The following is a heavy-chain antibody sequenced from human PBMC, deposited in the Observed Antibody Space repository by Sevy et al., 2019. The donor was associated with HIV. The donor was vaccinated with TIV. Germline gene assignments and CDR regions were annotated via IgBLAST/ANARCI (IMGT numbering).Heavy chain of an antibody. CDR2: IYYNGNT. CDR3: AGENAWGRGYS. Sequence: SETLSLTCTVSGGSITSLYWGWIRQPPGKGPEWIANIYYNGNTNYNPSLKSRVTISLDTSKNQFSLRLSSVTAADTAIYHCAGENAWGRGYSWGQGTLVTVSS. D-gene: IGHD1-26*01. CDR1: GGSITSLY. J-gene: IGHJ4*02. V-gene: IGHV4-59*08.